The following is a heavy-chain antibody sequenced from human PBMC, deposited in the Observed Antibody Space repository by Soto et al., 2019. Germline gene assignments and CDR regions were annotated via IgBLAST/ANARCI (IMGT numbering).Heavy chain of an antibody. CDR2: ISGSGGST. CDR1: GFTFSSYA. V-gene: IGHV3-23*01. D-gene: IGHD4-4*01. CDR3: ATIQGHSDSYFDY. J-gene: IGHJ4*02. Sequence: PGGSLRLSCAGSGFTFSSYAMSWVRQAPGKGLEWVSAISGSGGSTYYADSVKGRFTISRDNSKNTLYLQMNSLRAEDTAVYYCATIQGHSDSYFDYWGQGTLVTVSS.